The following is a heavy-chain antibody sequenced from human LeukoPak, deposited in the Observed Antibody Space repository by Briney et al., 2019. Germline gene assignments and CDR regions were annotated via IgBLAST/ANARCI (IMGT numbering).Heavy chain of an antibody. V-gene: IGHV1-46*01. CDR3: AREGDIVGATSHFDY. CDR1: GYTFTSYY. CDR2: INPSGGST. D-gene: IGHD1-26*01. J-gene: IGHJ4*02. Sequence: ASVKVSCKASGYTFTSYYMLWVRQAPGQGLEWMGIINPSGGSTSYAQKFQGRVTMTRDTSTSTVYMELSSLRSEDTAVYYCAREGDIVGATSHFDYWGQGTLVTVSS.